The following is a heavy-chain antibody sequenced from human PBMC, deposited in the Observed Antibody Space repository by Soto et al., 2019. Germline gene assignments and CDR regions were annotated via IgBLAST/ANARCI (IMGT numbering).Heavy chain of an antibody. Sequence: ASVKVSCKASGYTFTSYGISWVRQAPGQGLEWMGWISAYNGNTNYAQKLQGRVTMTTDTSTSTAYMELRSLRSDDTAVYYCARAYYYYSSGYLRYWGQGTLVTVSS. V-gene: IGHV1-18*04. CDR3: ARAYYYYSSGYLRY. CDR1: GYTFTSYG. J-gene: IGHJ4*02. CDR2: ISAYNGNT. D-gene: IGHD3-22*01.